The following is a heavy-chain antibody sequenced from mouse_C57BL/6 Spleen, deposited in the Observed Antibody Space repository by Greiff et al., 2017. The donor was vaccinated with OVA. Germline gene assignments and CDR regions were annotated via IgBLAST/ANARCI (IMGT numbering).Heavy chain of an antibody. Sequence: VKLKESGPGLVQPSQSLSITCTVSGFSLTSYGVHWVRQSPGKGLEWLGVIWRGGSTDYNAAFMSRLSITKDNSKSQVFFKMNSLQADDTAIYYCAKEGYYGSSYDYYAMDYWGQGTSVTVSS. V-gene: IGHV2-5*01. J-gene: IGHJ4*01. CDR2: IWRGGST. CDR1: GFSLTSYG. D-gene: IGHD1-1*01. CDR3: AKEGYYGSSYDYYAMDY.